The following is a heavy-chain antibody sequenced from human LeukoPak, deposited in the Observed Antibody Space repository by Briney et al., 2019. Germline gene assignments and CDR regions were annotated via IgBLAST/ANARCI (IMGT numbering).Heavy chain of an antibody. Sequence: GSLRLPCSCSGFNFSSYAMHGVRPAPSKGLEGVAVISYDGSNKYYADSLKGRFTISRDNAKNSLYLQMNSLRAEDTAVYYCARAVAGSYFDYWGQGTLVTVSS. V-gene: IGHV3-30-3*01. J-gene: IGHJ4*02. CDR3: ARAVAGSYFDY. CDR2: ISYDGSNK. CDR1: GFNFSSYA. D-gene: IGHD6-19*01.